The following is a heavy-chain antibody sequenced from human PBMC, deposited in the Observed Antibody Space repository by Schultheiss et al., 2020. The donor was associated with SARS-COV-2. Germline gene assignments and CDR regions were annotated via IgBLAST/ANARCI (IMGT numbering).Heavy chain of an antibody. CDR2: ISYDGSNK. V-gene: IGHV3-30*01. CDR3: ARVRSSSQNYDAFDI. J-gene: IGHJ3*02. Sequence: GGSLRLSCAASGFTFSSYAMHWVRQAPGKGLEWVAVISYDGSNKYYADSVKGRFTISRDNSKNTLYLQMNSLKAKDTAVYYCARVRSSSQNYDAFDIWGQGTMVTVSS. D-gene: IGHD6-13*01. CDR1: GFTFSSYA.